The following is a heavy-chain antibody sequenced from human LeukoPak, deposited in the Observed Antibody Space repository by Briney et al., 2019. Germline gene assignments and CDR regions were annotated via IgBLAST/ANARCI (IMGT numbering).Heavy chain of an antibody. CDR1: GFTFSSYA. D-gene: IGHD5-24*01. CDR3: AKDSLRRDGYNSLDY. J-gene: IGHJ4*02. CDR2: ISGGGDNT. Sequence: GGSLRLSCTVSGFTFSSYAMSWVRQAPGKGLEWVSAISGGGDNTYYADSVRGRFTIARDNSKFALYLQMDSLRADDTAIYYCAKDSLRRDGYNSLDYWGQGTLVTDSS. V-gene: IGHV3-23*01.